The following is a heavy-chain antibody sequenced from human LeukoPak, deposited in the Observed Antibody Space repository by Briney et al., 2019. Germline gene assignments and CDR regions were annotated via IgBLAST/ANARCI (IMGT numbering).Heavy chain of an antibody. CDR3: AKAHDYYGDYFYFDY. Sequence: PGGSLRLSCAASGFTFSSYGMHWVRQAPGKGLEWVAVISYDGSNKYYADSVKGRFTISRDNSKNTLYLQMNSLRAEDTAVYYCAKAHDYYGDYFYFDYWGQGTLVTVSS. J-gene: IGHJ4*02. CDR1: GFTFSSYG. V-gene: IGHV3-30*18. D-gene: IGHD4-17*01. CDR2: ISYDGSNK.